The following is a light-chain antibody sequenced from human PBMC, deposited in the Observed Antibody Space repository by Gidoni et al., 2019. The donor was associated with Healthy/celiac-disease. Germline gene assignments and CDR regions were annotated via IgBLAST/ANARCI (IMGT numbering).Light chain of an antibody. CDR3: QQYYSTPPLT. V-gene: IGKV4-1*01. CDR1: QSVLYSSNNKNY. J-gene: IGKJ4*01. Sequence: DIVITQSPHSLAVSLGERATINCKSSQSVLYSSNNKNYLAWYQQKPGQPPKLLIYWASTRESGVPDRFSGSGSGTDFTLTISSLQAEDVAVYYCQQYYSTPPLTFGGGTTVEIK. CDR2: WAS.